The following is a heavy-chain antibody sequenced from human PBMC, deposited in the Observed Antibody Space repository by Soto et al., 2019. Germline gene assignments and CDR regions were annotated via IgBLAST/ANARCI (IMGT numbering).Heavy chain of an antibody. CDR1: GGSISSYY. CDR3: ARDHDGYCSGGSCYYFDY. J-gene: IGHJ4*02. Sequence: SETLSLTCTVSGGSISSYYWSWIRQPPGKGLEWIGYIYYSGSTNYNPSLKSRVTISVDTSKNQFSLKMSSVTAADTAVYYCARDHDGYCSGGSCYYFDYWGQGTLVTVSS. CDR2: IYYSGST. V-gene: IGHV4-59*01. D-gene: IGHD2-15*01.